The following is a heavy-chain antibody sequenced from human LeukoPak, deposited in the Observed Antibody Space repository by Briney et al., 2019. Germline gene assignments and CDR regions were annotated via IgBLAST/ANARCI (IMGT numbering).Heavy chain of an antibody. CDR1: GFTFSSYA. Sequence: PGRSLRLSCAASGFTFSSYAMHWVRQAPGKGLEWVAVISYDGSNKYYADSVKGRFTISRDNSKNTLYPQMNSLRAEDTAVYYCARGGLAGYYYFDYWGQGTLVTVSS. J-gene: IGHJ4*02. CDR2: ISYDGSNK. V-gene: IGHV3-30*04. D-gene: IGHD3-9*01. CDR3: ARGGLAGYYYFDY.